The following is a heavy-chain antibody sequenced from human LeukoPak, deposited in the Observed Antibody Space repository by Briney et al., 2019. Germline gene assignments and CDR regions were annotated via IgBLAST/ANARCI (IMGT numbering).Heavy chain of an antibody. CDR2: IRYVGSTK. Sequence: GSLRLSCPASGFPSMIYAMHGVPQAQGKGREGVAVIRYVGSTKYYGDSVKGRFTISRDNSKKILYLQMNSLRAGDTAVYYCTKVLGSGSYRGSCDVGGQGTKVTVSS. CDR3: TKVLGSGSYRGSCDV. D-gene: IGHD1-26*01. CDR1: GFPSMIYA. V-gene: IGHV3-33*06. J-gene: IGHJ3*01.